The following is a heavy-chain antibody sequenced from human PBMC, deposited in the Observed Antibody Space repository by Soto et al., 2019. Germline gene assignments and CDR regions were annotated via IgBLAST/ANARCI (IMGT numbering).Heavy chain of an antibody. CDR1: GFIFNNYA. CDR2: VSGRGGSA. J-gene: IGHJ2*01. Sequence: EVQLLESGGGLVQRGGSLRLSCAASGFIFNNYAMTWVRQAPGKGLEWVARVSGRGGSAYYADYVKGRLTISRDNSNNTLYLQLTNVRGEDTAVYYCVRRAGGAVVWYYDLWGRGTLVSVFS. V-gene: IGHV3-23*01. D-gene: IGHD2-21*01. CDR3: VRRAGGAVVWYYDL.